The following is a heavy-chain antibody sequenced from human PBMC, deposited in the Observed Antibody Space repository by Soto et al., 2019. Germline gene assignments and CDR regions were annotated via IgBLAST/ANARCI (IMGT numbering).Heavy chain of an antibody. CDR1: GFIFSSYA. V-gene: IGHV3-23*01. J-gene: IGHJ5*01. D-gene: IGHD4-17*01. CDR2: ITASGGRT. Sequence: GGSLRLSCTASGFIFSSYAMTWVRQAPGRGLEGVSGITASGGRTFYADSVKGRFTISRDNSRSTLYLQMNSLRAEDTAVYYCAKDTRYADYVRWFDSWGQGTLVTVSS. CDR3: AKDTRYADYVRWFDS.